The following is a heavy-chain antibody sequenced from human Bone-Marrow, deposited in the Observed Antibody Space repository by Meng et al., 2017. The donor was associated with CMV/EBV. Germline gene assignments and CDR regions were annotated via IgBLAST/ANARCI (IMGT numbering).Heavy chain of an antibody. J-gene: IGHJ4*02. CDR1: GYTFTGYY. CDR2: INPNSGGT. V-gene: IGHV1-2*02. Sequence: ASVKVSCKASGYTFTGYYMHWVRQAPGQGLEWMGWINPNSGGTNYAQKFQGRVTMTRDTSISTAHMELSRLRSDDTAVYYCAKVVGHTYAGDLDYWGQGALVTVSS. D-gene: IGHD5-18*01. CDR3: AKVVGHTYAGDLDY.